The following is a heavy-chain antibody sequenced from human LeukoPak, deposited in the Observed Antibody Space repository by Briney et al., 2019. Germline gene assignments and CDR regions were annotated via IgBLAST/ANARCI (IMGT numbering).Heavy chain of an antibody. Sequence: GGSLRLSCAASGFTFSDYYVSWIRQAPGKGLEWVSYISSSGSTIYYADSVKGRFTISRDNAKNSLYLQMNSLRAEDTAVYYCAREGIAVAANWFDPWGQGTLVTVSS. D-gene: IGHD6-19*01. CDR1: GFTFSDYY. V-gene: IGHV3-11*01. CDR3: AREGIAVAANWFDP. CDR2: ISSSGSTI. J-gene: IGHJ5*02.